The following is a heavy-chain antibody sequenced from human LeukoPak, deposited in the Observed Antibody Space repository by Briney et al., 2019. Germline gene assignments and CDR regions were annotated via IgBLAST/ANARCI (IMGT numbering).Heavy chain of an antibody. Sequence: ASVKVSCKASGYTFTSYYMHWVRQAPGQGLEWMGIINPSGGSTSYAQNCQGRVTMTRHTSTSTVYMELSSLRSEDTAVYYCAREGSSSSDAFDIWGQGTMVTVSS. CDR1: GYTFTSYY. D-gene: IGHD6-6*01. J-gene: IGHJ3*02. V-gene: IGHV1-46*01. CDR3: AREGSSSSDAFDI. CDR2: INPSGGST.